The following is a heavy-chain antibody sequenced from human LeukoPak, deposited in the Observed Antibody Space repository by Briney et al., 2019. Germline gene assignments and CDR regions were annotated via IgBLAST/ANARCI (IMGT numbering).Heavy chain of an antibody. CDR2: IWFDGSEK. CDR1: GFTFSSYA. Sequence: GGSLRLSCAASGFTFSSYAMHWVRQAPGKGLEWVAVIWFDGSEKYYGDSVKGRFTISRDNAKNTVFLQMNRLRAEDTALYYCVGERSSASAWEYNWFDPWGQGTLVTVSS. CDR3: VGERSSASAWEYNWFDP. D-gene: IGHD6-19*01. V-gene: IGHV3-33*01. J-gene: IGHJ5*02.